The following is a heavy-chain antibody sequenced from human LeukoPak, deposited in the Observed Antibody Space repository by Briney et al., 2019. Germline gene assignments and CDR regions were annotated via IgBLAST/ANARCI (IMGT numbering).Heavy chain of an antibody. J-gene: IGHJ4*02. CDR2: INAGNGDT. V-gene: IGHV1-3*01. Sequence: AASVKVSCQTSGYTFTTYVIYWVRQAPGQRLECMGWINAGNGDTGYLKNFEGRVTITRDTSASTVYMDLSSLRFEDTAIYYCARESAFGDYAYYFDYWGQGTLVTVSS. CDR3: ARESAFGDYAYYFDY. CDR1: GYTFTTYV. D-gene: IGHD4-17*01.